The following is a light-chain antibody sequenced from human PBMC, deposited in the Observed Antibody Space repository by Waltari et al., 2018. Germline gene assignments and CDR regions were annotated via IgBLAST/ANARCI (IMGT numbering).Light chain of an antibody. Sequence: QSAMTQPASVSVSPGQSITISCTGSSSDIGDYNHVSWYQQNPCKAPQLMIYDVSSRPSGVSNRFFGSKSGTTASLTVSVLQAEDEAVYFCSSYSTSITPYVFGAGTKVTVL. CDR3: SSYSTSITPYV. J-gene: IGLJ1*01. V-gene: IGLV2-14*03. CDR1: SSDIGDYNH. CDR2: DVS.